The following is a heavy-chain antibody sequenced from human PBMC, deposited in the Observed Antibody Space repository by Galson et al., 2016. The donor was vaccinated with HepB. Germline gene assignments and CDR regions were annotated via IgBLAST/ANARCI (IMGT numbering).Heavy chain of an antibody. CDR1: GFSFNTYG. CDR2: IWYDGSKK. CDR3: ARFGTGLDY. V-gene: IGHV3-33*01. D-gene: IGHD3/OR15-3a*01. J-gene: IGHJ4*02. Sequence: SLRLSCAASGFSFNTYGMHWVRQAPGKGLEWVALIWYDGSKKYYVDSVKGRFTISRNNSQNTLYLQMNSLGAEDTAVYYCARFGTGLDYWGQGTLVTVSS.